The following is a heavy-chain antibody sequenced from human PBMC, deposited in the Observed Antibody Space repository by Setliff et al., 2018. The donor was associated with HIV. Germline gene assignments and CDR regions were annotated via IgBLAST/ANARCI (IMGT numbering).Heavy chain of an antibody. CDR3: ARGAYYYESSGYPRDPFDI. D-gene: IGHD3-22*01. J-gene: IGHJ3*02. V-gene: IGHV1-2*02. CDR1: GYTFTGYY. CDR2: INPNSGGT. Sequence: ASVKVSCKASGYTFTGYYMYWVRQAPGQGLQWVGWINPNSGGTKYAQKFQGRVTMTRDTSISTAYMELTRLRYDDTAVYYCARGAYYYESSGYPRDPFDIWGQGTMVTVSS.